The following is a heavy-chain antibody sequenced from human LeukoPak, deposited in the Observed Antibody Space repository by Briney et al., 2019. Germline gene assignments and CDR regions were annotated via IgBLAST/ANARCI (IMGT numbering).Heavy chain of an antibody. CDR1: GFSFSSYA. J-gene: IGHJ4*02. Sequence: GGSLRLSCAASGFSFSSYAMSWVRQAPGKGLEWVSHISHDGGSTYNADSVKGRFTISRDNSRNTLYLQMSSLKDEDTAIYYCAKVKFYFDNWGRGTLVTVSS. CDR3: AKVKFYFDN. CDR2: ISHDGGST. V-gene: IGHV3-23*01.